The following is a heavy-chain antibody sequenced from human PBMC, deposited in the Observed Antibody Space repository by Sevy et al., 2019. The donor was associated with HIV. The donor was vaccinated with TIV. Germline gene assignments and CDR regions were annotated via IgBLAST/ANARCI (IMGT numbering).Heavy chain of an antibody. J-gene: IGHJ6*02. D-gene: IGHD3-3*01. Sequence: ASVKVSCAAFGYTFTTYDINWGRQAPGRGLEWMGWMSPNTDATGFAQKFQGRVTLTRNKSITTAYMELSSLTYEDTAIYYCARGGNGDFWSYEYYYYGMDVWGQGTTVTVSS. CDR2: MSPNTDAT. CDR3: ARGGNGDFWSYEYYYYGMDV. V-gene: IGHV1-8*01. CDR1: GYTFTTYD.